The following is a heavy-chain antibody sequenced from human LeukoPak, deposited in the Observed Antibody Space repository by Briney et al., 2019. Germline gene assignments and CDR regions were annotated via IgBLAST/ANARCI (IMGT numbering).Heavy chain of an antibody. J-gene: IGHJ4*02. D-gene: IGHD7-27*01. V-gene: IGHV4-61*02. CDR1: GGSINSGTYY. Sequence: TSQTLSLTCAVSGGSINSGTYYWSWIRQPAGKGLEWIGRIYTSGSTNYNPSLKSRATISVDTSKNQFSLELSSVTAADTAVYYCAREINPTGDLDYWGQGTLVTVSS. CDR3: AREINPTGDLDY. CDR2: IYTSGST.